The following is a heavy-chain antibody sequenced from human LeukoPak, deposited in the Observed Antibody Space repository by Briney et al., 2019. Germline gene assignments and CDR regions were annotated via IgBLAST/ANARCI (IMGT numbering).Heavy chain of an antibody. Sequence: HAGGSLRLSCAASGFTFSSYGMRWVRQAPGKGLEWVAVISYDGSNKYYADSVKGRFTISRDNSKNTLYLQMNSLRAEGAAVYYCAKTYEGIAAAGTGFIDYWGQGTLVTVSS. J-gene: IGHJ4*02. CDR1: GFTFSSYG. V-gene: IGHV3-30*18. CDR3: AKTYEGIAAAGTGFIDY. CDR2: ISYDGSNK. D-gene: IGHD6-13*01.